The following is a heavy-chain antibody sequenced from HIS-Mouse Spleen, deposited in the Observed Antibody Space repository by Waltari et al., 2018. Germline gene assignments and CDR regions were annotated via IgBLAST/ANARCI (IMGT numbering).Heavy chain of an antibody. J-gene: IGHJ4*02. CDR1: GFTFSGAV. CDR3: AKASSGWLDY. D-gene: IGHD6-19*01. V-gene: IGHV3-30*18. CDR2: ISYDGSNK. Sequence: QVQLVESGGGGVQPGRSLRLSCAASGFTFSGAVLTWGRQAPGKGLEWVAVISYDGSNKYYADSVKGRFTISRDNSKNTLYLQMNSLRAEDTAVYYCAKASSGWLDYWGQGTLVTVSS.